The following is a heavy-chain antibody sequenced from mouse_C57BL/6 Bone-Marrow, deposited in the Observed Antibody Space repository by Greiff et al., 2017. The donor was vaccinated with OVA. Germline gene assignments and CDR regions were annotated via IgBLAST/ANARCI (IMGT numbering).Heavy chain of an antibody. CDR1: GYSITSGYY. CDR2: ISYDGSN. Sequence: VQLQQSGPGLVKPSQSLSLTCSVTGYSITSGYYWNWIRQFPENKLEWMGYISYDGSNNYNPSLKNRITITRDTSKNQFFLKLDAVTTEDTATYCCARESSYRYFDVWGTGTTVTVSS. V-gene: IGHV3-6*01. J-gene: IGHJ1*03. CDR3: ARESSYRYFDV. D-gene: IGHD1-1*01.